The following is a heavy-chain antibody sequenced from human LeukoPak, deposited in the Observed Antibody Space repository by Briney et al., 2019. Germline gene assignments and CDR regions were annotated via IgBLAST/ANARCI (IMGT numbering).Heavy chain of an antibody. Sequence: GGSLRLSCAASGFTVSSNYMSWVRQAPGKGLEWVSAISGSGGSTYYADSVRGRFTISRDNSKNTLYLQMNSLRAEDTAVYYCAKVQQYDFWSGYSRWFDPWGQGTLVTVSS. V-gene: IGHV3-23*01. J-gene: IGHJ5*02. CDR3: AKVQQYDFWSGYSRWFDP. D-gene: IGHD3-3*01. CDR2: ISGSGGST. CDR1: GFTVSSNY.